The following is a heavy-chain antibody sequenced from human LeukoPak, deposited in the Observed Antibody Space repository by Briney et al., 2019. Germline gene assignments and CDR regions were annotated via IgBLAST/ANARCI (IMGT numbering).Heavy chain of an antibody. Sequence: SETLSLTCTVSSGSISSSSYYWGWIRQPPGKGLEWIGSISYSGSTYYNPSLKSRVTMSFDTSKRQFSLKLTSVTAADTAVYYCARYHSYYHDTTATNAFDIWGQGTMVTVSS. CDR2: ISYSGST. D-gene: IGHD3-22*01. CDR1: SGSISSSSYY. V-gene: IGHV4-39*07. J-gene: IGHJ3*02. CDR3: ARYHSYYHDTTATNAFDI.